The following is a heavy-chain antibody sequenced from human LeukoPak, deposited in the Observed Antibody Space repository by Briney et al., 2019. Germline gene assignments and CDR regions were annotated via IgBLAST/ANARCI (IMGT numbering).Heavy chain of an antibody. CDR3: ARDHYDILTGYYKKYFDY. D-gene: IGHD3-9*01. CDR1: GGAFSSYA. Sequence: SVKVSCKASGGAFSSYAISWVRQAPGQGLEWMGGIIPIFGTANYAQKFQGRVTITADESTSTAYMELSSLRSEDTAVYYCARDHYDILTGYYKKYFDYWGQGTLVTVSS. CDR2: IIPIFGTA. V-gene: IGHV1-69*13. J-gene: IGHJ4*02.